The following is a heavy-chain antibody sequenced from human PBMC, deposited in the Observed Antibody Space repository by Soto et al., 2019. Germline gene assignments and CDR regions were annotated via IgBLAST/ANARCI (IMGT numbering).Heavy chain of an antibody. Sequence: QVQLVESGGGVVQPGRSLRLSCAASGFTFSSYAMHWVRQAPGKGLEWVAVISYDGSNKYYADSVKGRFTISRDNSKNTLYLQMNSLRAEDTAVYYCARVEQLGYYGMDVWGQGTTVTVSS. J-gene: IGHJ6*02. D-gene: IGHD6-13*01. CDR3: ARVEQLGYYGMDV. V-gene: IGHV3-30-3*01. CDR2: ISYDGSNK. CDR1: GFTFSSYA.